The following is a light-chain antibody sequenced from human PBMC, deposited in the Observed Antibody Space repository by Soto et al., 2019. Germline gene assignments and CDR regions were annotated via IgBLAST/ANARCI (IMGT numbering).Light chain of an antibody. J-gene: IGLJ1*01. V-gene: IGLV2-8*01. Sequence: QPVLTQPPSASGSPGQSVTISCTGTSSDVGCYKFVSWYQQHPGKAPKLLIYEVTHRPSGGPDRFSGSKSGNTASLTVSGLQAEDDADYYCSSYAGSNMGVFGTGTKLTVL. CDR3: SSYAGSNMGV. CDR1: SSDVGCYKF. CDR2: EVT.